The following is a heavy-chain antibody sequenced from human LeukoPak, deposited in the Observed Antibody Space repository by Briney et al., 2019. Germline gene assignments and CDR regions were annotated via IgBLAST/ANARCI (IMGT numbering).Heavy chain of an antibody. J-gene: IGHJ4*02. CDR2: INPNSGGT. V-gene: IGHV1-2*02. D-gene: IGHD3-10*01. Sequence: ASVKVSCKASGYTFTGYYVHWVRQAPGQGLEWMGWINPNSGGTNYAQKFQGRVTMTRDTSISTAYMELSRLRSDDTAVYYCARGGATYYYGSGSYYPLGYWGQGTLVTVSS. CDR3: ARGGATYYYGSGSYYPLGY. CDR1: GYTFTGYY.